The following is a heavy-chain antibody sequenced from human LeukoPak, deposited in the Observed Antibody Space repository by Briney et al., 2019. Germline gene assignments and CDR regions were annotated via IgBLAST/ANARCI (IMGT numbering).Heavy chain of an antibody. CDR2: IYTSGST. D-gene: IGHD3-9*01. CDR1: GGSISSGSYY. CDR3: ARIGPLGYFDWLSPYYFDY. Sequence: SETLSLTCTVSGGSISSGSYYWSWIRQPAGKGLEWIGRIYTSGSTNYNPSLKSRVTISVDTSKNQFSLKLSSVTAADTAVYYCARIGPLGYFDWLSPYYFDYWGQGTLVTVSS. J-gene: IGHJ4*02. V-gene: IGHV4-61*02.